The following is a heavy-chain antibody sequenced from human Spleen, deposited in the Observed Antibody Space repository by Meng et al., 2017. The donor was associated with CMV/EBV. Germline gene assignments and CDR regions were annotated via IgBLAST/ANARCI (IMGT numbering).Heavy chain of an antibody. D-gene: IGHD2-2*01. CDR2: ISYDGNYK. CDR1: GFTFSKYA. V-gene: IGHV3-30*04. J-gene: IGHJ6*02. CDR3: ARESRLKLVPAAITGGYYYYGMDV. Sequence: GESLKISCGASGFTFSKYAIHWVRQAPGKGLEWVAVISYDGNYKHYADSVKGRFTISRDTSKSTLYLQMNSLRSEDTAVYYCARESRLKLVPAAITGGYYYYGMDVWGQGTTVTVSS.